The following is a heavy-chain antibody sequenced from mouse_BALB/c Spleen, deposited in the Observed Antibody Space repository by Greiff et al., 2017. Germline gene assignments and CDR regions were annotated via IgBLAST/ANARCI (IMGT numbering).Heavy chain of an antibody. J-gene: IGHJ4*01. CDR1: GYTFTSYD. CDR3: ARVGNYDYAMDY. Sequence: VQLQQSGAELVKPGASVKLSCKASGYTFTSYDINWVRQRPEQGLERIGWIFPGDGSTKYNEKFKGKATLTTDKSSSTAYMQLSRLTSEDSAVYFCARVGNYDYAMDYWGQGTSVTVSS. D-gene: IGHD2-1*01. CDR2: IFPGDGST. V-gene: IGHV1S56*01.